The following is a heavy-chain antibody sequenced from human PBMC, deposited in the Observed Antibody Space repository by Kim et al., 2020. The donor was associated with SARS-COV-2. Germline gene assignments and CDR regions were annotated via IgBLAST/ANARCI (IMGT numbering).Heavy chain of an antibody. Sequence: SETLSLTCAVYGGSFSGYYWSWIRQPPGKGLEWIGEINHSGSTNYNPSLKSRVTISVDTSKNQFSLKMSSVTAADTAVYYCARGPAAQWLRRWFIDYWGQGILVTVSS. V-gene: IGHV4-34*01. CDR3: ARGPAAQWLRRWFIDY. D-gene: IGHD5-12*01. CDR2: INHSGST. CDR1: GGSFSGYY. J-gene: IGHJ4*02.